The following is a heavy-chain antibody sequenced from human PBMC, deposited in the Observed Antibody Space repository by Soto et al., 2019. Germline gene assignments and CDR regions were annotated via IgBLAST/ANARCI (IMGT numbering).Heavy chain of an antibody. V-gene: IGHV4-31*11. CDR1: GGSIISASYS. J-gene: IGHJ5*02. D-gene: IGHD6-6*01. CDR2: IYSSGRT. CDR3: AREDAARIERWFDA. Sequence: QVQLQESGPRLVKPSQTLSLSCAVSGGSIISASYSWNWIRQSPGRGLEWIGHIYSSGRTYYNPSLKSRVSISVDTSNNQFSLKLTSVTAADTAVYFCAREDAARIERWFDAWGQGILVTVSS.